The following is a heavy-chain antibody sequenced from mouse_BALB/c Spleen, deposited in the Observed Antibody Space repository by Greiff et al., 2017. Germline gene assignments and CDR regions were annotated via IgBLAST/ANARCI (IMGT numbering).Heavy chain of an antibody. CDR1: GFTFSSYA. Sequence: EVKLMESGGGLVKPGGSLKLSCAASGFTFSSYAMSWVRQTPEKRLEWVASISSGGSTYYPDSVKGRFTISRDNARNILYLQMSSLRSEDTAMYYCARGGPIYYDYDDAMDYWGQGTSVTVSS. V-gene: IGHV5-6-5*01. CDR2: ISSGGST. D-gene: IGHD2-4*01. J-gene: IGHJ4*01. CDR3: ARGGPIYYDYDDAMDY.